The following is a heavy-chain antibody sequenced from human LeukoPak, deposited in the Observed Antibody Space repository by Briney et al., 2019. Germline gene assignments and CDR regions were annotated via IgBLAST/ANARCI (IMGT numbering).Heavy chain of an antibody. CDR1: GFTFSSYS. J-gene: IGHJ4*02. Sequence: PGGSLRLSCAASGFTFSSYSMHWVRQAPGKGLEWVSSISSSSSYIHYADSVKGRFTISRDNAKNSLYLQMNSLRAEDTAVYYCARVALYSRGWWTFDYWGQGALVTVSS. D-gene: IGHD6-19*01. CDR3: ARVALYSRGWWTFDY. CDR2: ISSSSSYI. V-gene: IGHV3-21*01.